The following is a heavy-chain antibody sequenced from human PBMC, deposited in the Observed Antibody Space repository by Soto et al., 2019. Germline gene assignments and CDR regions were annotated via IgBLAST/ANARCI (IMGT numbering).Heavy chain of an antibody. CDR2: INAGNGNT. Sequence: AASVKVSCKASGYTFTSYAMHWVRQAPGQRLEWMGWINAGNGNTKYSQKFQGRVTITRDTSASTAYMELSSLRSEDTAVYYCARDRSWDGGTSYFDYWGQGTLVTVSS. CDR1: GYTFTSYA. J-gene: IGHJ4*02. CDR3: ARDRSWDGGTSYFDY. D-gene: IGHD2-15*01. V-gene: IGHV1-3*01.